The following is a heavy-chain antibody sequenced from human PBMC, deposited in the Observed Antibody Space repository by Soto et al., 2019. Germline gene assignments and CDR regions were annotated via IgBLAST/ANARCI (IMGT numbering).Heavy chain of an antibody. CDR3: ARDVEQSGYCSGGSCHSRGAFDI. CDR2: INPSGGST. Sequence: GASVKVSCKASGYTFTSYYMHWVRQAPGQGLEWMGIINPSGGSTSYAQKFQGRVTMTRDTSTSTVYMELSSLRSEDTAVYYCARDVEQSGYCSGGSCHSRGAFDIWGQGTMVTVSS. J-gene: IGHJ3*02. D-gene: IGHD2-15*01. V-gene: IGHV1-46*01. CDR1: GYTFTSYY.